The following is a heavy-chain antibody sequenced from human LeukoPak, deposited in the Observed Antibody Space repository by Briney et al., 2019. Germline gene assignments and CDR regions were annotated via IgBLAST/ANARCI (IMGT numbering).Heavy chain of an antibody. V-gene: IGHV1-18*01. J-gene: IGHJ3*02. D-gene: IGHD3-22*01. CDR1: GYAFTING. CDR2: ISTYNGKR. Sequence: ASVKVSFKSSGYAFTINGFGWVRQAPGQELEWMGWISTYNGKRNYAQKFQDRVTMTTDTSTSTAYMELRSLRSDDTAIYHCAKTYYYDNTGDLGAFDIWGQGTMVTVSS. CDR3: AKTYYYDNTGDLGAFDI.